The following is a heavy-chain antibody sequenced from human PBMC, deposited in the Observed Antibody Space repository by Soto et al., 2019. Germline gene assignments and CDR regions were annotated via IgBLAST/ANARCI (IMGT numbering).Heavy chain of an antibody. CDR3: AKKTCSGGSCAFDY. CDR1: GFTFDDYA. D-gene: IGHD2-15*01. Sequence: SLRLSCAASGFTFDDYAMHWVRQAPGKGLEWVSGISWNSGSIGYADSVKGRFTISRDNAKNSLYLQMNSLRAEDTALYYCAKKTCSGGSCAFDYWGQGTLVTVSS. CDR2: ISWNSGSI. J-gene: IGHJ4*02. V-gene: IGHV3-9*01.